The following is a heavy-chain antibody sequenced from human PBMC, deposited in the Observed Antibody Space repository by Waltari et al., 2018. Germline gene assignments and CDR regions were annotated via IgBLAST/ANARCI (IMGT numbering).Heavy chain of an antibody. V-gene: IGHV3-15*01. J-gene: IGHJ4*02. CDR3: TKNYDSSGYSYNYFDY. CDR2: IKSKTDGGTT. D-gene: IGHD3-22*01. Sequence: LEWVGRIKSKTDGGTTDYAAPVKGRFTISRDDSKNTLYLQMNNLKTEDTAVYYCTKNYDSSGYSYNYFDYWGQGTLVTVSS.